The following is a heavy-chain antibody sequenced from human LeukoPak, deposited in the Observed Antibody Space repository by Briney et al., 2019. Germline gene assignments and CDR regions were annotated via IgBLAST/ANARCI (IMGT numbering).Heavy chain of an antibody. CDR3: ARVGGATAVTMYFEY. D-gene: IGHD1-26*01. CDR2: MTTSGNTI. V-gene: IGHV3-48*02. CDR1: GITFSGYS. Sequence: GGSLRLSCVVSGITFSGYSMIWVRQAPGKGLEWLSFMTTSGNTIFYAESVKDRFTISRDNAKKSLYLQMNSLRDEDTAVYYCARVGGATAVTMYFEYWGQGTLVTVTS. J-gene: IGHJ4*02.